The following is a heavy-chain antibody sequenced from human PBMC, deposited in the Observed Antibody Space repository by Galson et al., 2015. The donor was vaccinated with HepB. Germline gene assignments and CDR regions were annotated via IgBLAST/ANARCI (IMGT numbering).Heavy chain of an antibody. J-gene: IGHJ4*02. V-gene: IGHV1-69*06. CDR3: ARGGYGDPKYYFDY. Sequence: SCKASGGTFSSYAISWVRQAPGQGLEWMGGIIPIFGTANYAQKFQGGVTITADKSTSTAYMELSSLRSEDTAVYYCARGGYGDPKYYFDYWGQGTLVTVSS. D-gene: IGHD4-17*01. CDR2: IIPIFGTA. CDR1: GGTFSSYA.